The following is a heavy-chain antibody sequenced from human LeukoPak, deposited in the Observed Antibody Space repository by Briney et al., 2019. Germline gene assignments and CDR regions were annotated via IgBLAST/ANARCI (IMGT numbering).Heavy chain of an antibody. Sequence: SETLSLTCAVYGGSFGGYYWSWIRQPPGKGLEWIGEINHSGDTNYNPSLKSRVTISVDTSKNQFSLKLTSVTAADTAVYYCARGGPDYGGNSGNDYWGQGTLVTVSS. CDR3: ARGGPDYGGNSGNDY. V-gene: IGHV4-34*01. J-gene: IGHJ4*02. D-gene: IGHD4-23*01. CDR1: GGSFGGYY. CDR2: INHSGDT.